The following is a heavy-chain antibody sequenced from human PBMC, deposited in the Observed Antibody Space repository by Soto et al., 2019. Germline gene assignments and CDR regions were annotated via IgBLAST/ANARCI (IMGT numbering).Heavy chain of an antibody. V-gene: IGHV4-34*01. CDR3: ARNYPVTRRYGPPQGGMDV. J-gene: IGHJ6*02. CDR1: GGSLSGYF. Sequence: QVQLQQWGAGLLKPSETLSLTCGVYGGSLSGYFWSWVRQPPGKGLEWIGEINHIGGTNYNPSLKSRVTISVDTSRTQFSLKLSSVTAADTAVFYCARNYPVTRRYGPPQGGMDVWGQGTTVTVSS. CDR2: INHIGGT. D-gene: IGHD1-7*01.